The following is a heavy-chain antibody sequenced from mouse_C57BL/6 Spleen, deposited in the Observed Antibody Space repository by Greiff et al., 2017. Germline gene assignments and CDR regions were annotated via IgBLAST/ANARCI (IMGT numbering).Heavy chain of an antibody. J-gene: IGHJ2*01. D-gene: IGHD1-1*01. CDR3: ARGGYYGHFDY. V-gene: IGHV1-80*01. CDR2: IYPGDGDT. Sequence: QVQLKESGAELVKPGASVKISCKASGYAFSSYWMNWVKQRPGKGLEWIGQIYPGDGDTNYNGKFKGKATLTADKSSSTAYMQLSSLTSEDSAVYFCARGGYYGHFDYWGQGTTLTVSS. CDR1: GYAFSSYW.